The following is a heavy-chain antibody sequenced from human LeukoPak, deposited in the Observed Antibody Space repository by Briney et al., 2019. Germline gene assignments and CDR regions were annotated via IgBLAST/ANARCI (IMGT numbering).Heavy chain of an antibody. V-gene: IGHV3-7*03. CDR1: GFTFSSYW. CDR3: AKDRGYSSSSALDY. CDR2: IKQDGSEK. D-gene: IGHD6-13*01. Sequence: GGPLRLSCAASGFTFSSYWMSWVRQAPGKGLEWVANIKQDGSEKYYVDSVKGRFTISRDNAKNSLYLQMNSLRAEDMALYYCAKDRGYSSSSALDYWGQGTLVTVSS. J-gene: IGHJ4*02.